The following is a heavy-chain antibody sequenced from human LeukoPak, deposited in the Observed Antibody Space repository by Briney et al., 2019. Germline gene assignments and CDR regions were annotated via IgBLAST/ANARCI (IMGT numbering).Heavy chain of an antibody. J-gene: IGHJ4*02. CDR3: AYYHVNEEPPTF. V-gene: IGHV3-74*01. CDR2: INSDGSRT. D-gene: IGHD3-16*01. CDR1: GFTFSSYW. Sequence: PGGSLRLSCAASGFTFSSYWMHWVRQAPGKGLVWVSRINSDGSRTTYADSVKGRFTVSRDNSKNMLYLQMNSLRAEDTAVYYCAYYHVNEEPPTFWGQGTLVTVSS.